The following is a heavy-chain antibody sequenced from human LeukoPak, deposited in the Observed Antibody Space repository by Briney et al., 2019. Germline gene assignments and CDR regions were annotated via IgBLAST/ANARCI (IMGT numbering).Heavy chain of an antibody. CDR1: GFTVSSNY. CDR2: IYSGGST. CDR3: ARERRGGYYYGMDV. D-gene: IGHD2-15*01. Sequence: PAGSLSFYGAASGFTVSSNYMSWHRQAPGQELEWVSVIYSGGSTYYADSVKGRFTISRDNSKNTLYLQMNSLRAEDTAVYYCARERRGGYYYGMDVWGKGTTVTVSS. V-gene: IGHV3-53*01. J-gene: IGHJ6*04.